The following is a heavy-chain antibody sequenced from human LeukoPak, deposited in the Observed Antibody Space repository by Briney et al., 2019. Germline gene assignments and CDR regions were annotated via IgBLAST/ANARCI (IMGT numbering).Heavy chain of an antibody. D-gene: IGHD4/OR15-4a*01. CDR3: ARCGMYDANYVGD. CDR2: TYSGGTT. V-gene: IGHV3-53*01. Sequence: PGGSLRLACAASGFTVNNNRMGWVRQAPGKGLEWVSITYSGGTTYYADSVRGRFTISRDDSKNTLYLQMNSLTAEDTAVYYCARCGMYDANYVGDWGQGTLVTVSS. CDR1: GFTVNNNR. J-gene: IGHJ4*02.